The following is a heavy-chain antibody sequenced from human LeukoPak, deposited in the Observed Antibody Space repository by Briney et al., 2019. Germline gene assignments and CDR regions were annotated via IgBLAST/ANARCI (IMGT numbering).Heavy chain of an antibody. D-gene: IGHD3-16*01. J-gene: IGHJ6*02. V-gene: IGHV1-8*01. Sequence: ASVKVSCKASGYTFTSYDINWVRQATGQGLEWMGWMNPNSGNTGYAQKFQGRVTMTRNTSISTAYMELSSLRSEDTAVYYCARGEMKDYYYYYGMDVWGQGTTVTVSS. CDR1: GYTFTSYD. CDR3: ARGEMKDYYYYYGMDV. CDR2: MNPNSGNT.